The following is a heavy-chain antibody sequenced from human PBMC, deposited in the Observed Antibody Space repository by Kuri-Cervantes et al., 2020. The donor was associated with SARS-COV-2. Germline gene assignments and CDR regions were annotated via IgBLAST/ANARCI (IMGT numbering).Heavy chain of an antibody. CDR2: INPNSGGT. D-gene: IGHD2-21*02. Sequence: ASVKVSCKASGYTFTGYYMHWVRQAPGQGLEWMGWINPNSGGTNYAQKFQGRVTMTRDTSISTAYMELSRLRSDDTAVYYCARDRWVVVVTGKRGIDAFAFWGQGTMVTVSS. CDR1: GYTFTGYY. V-gene: IGHV1-2*02. CDR3: ARDRWVVVVTGKRGIDAFAF. J-gene: IGHJ3*01.